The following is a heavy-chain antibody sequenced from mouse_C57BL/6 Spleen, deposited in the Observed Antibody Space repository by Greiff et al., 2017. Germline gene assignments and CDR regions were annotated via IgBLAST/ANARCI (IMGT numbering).Heavy chain of an antibody. D-gene: IGHD2-1*01. J-gene: IGHJ4*01. CDR3: ILYGNYDYAMGY. CDR1: GFNIKDDY. V-gene: IGHV14-4*01. Sequence: VQLQQSGAELVRPGASVKLSCTASGFNIKDDYMHWVKQRPEQGLEWIGWIDPENGDTEYASKFQGKATITADTSSNTAYLQLSSLTSEDTAVYYCILYGNYDYAMGYWGQGASVTVSS. CDR2: IDPENGDT.